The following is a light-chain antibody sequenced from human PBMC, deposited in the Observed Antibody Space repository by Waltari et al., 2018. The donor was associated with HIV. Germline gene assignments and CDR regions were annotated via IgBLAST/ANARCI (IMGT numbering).Light chain of an antibody. CDR1: QSVSSY. CDR3: QQRSNWPPWT. CDR2: DAS. V-gene: IGKV3-11*01. J-gene: IGKJ1*01. Sequence: EIVLTQSSATLSLSPGERATLSCRASQSVSSYLAWYQQKRGQAPRLLIYDASNRATGIPARFSGSGSGTDFTLTISSLEPEDFAVYYCQQRSNWPPWTFGQGTKVEIK.